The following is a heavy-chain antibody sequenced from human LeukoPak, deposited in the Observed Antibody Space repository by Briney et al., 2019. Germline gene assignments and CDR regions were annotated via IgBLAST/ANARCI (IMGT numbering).Heavy chain of an antibody. D-gene: IGHD6-6*01. Sequence: GGSLRLSCAASGFTFSDYYMSWIRQAPGKGLEWVSYVSSSSTYTNYADSVKGRFTISRDNAKNSLYLRMNSLRAEDTAVYYCARDSSSSYYWGQGTLVTVSS. CDR1: GFTFSDYY. V-gene: IGHV3-11*06. J-gene: IGHJ4*02. CDR3: ARDSSSSYY. CDR2: VSSSSTYT.